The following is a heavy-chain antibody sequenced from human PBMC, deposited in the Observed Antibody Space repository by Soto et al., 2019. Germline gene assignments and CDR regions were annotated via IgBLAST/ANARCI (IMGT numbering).Heavy chain of an antibody. Sequence: GGSPRLSCAASGFTFSDYYMSWIRQAPGKGLEWVSYISSSSSYTNYADSVKGRFTISRDNAKNSLYLQMNSLRAEDTAVYYCARDREVTPAGYYYYYGMDVWGQGTTVTVSS. J-gene: IGHJ6*02. CDR1: GFTFSDYY. CDR3: ARDREVTPAGYYYYYGMDV. D-gene: IGHD3-10*01. CDR2: ISSSSSYT. V-gene: IGHV3-11*06.